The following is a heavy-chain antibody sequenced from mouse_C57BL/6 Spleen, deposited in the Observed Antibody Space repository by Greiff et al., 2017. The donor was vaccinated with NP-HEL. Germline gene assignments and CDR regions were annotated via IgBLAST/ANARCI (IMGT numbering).Heavy chain of an antibody. CDR1: GYTFTSYT. CDR2: INPSSGYT. CDR3: AREIPYFDY. Sequence: QVHVKQSGAELARPGASVKMSCKASGYTFTSYTMHWVKQRPGQGLEWIGYINPSSGYTKYNQKFKDKATLTADKSSSTAYMQLSSLTSEDSAVYYCAREIPYFDYWGQGTTLTVSS. J-gene: IGHJ2*01. V-gene: IGHV1-4*01.